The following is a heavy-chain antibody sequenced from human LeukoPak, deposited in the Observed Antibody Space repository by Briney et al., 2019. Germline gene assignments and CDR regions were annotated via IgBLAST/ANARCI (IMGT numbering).Heavy chain of an antibody. CDR2: IWNDGSNK. Sequence: GGSLRLSCAASGFTFSSYGMHWVRQAPGKGLEWVAVIWNDGSNKYYADSVKGRFTISRDNSENTLYLQMNSLRAEDTAVYYCARFRTWGDKAFDYWGQGTLVTVSS. V-gene: IGHV3-33*01. CDR3: ARFRTWGDKAFDY. J-gene: IGHJ4*02. D-gene: IGHD2-21*02. CDR1: GFTFSSYG.